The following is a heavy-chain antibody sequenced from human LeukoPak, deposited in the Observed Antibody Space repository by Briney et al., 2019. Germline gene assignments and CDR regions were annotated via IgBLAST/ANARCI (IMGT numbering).Heavy chain of an antibody. CDR1: GFIFSSYE. D-gene: IGHD3-22*01. CDR3: AREITVGAMIVVVLYFYYYYYMDV. V-gene: IGHV3-48*03. CDR2: ISSSGRTI. J-gene: IGHJ6*03. Sequence: GGSLRLSCAASGFIFSSYEMSWVRQAPGKGLEWVSYISSSGRTIYYADSVKGRFTVSRDNAKNSLYLQMNSLRAEDTAVYYCAREITVGAMIVVVLYFYYYYYMDVWGKGTTVTISS.